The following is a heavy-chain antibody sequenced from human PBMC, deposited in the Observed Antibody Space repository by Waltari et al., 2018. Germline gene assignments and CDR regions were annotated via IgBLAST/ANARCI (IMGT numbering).Heavy chain of an antibody. D-gene: IGHD3-3*01. V-gene: IGHV4-34*01. CDR1: GGSFSGYY. CDR2: INHSVST. J-gene: IGHJ4*02. CDR3: ARAATYYDFWSGRVDPYYFDY. Sequence: QVQLQQWGAGLLKPSETLSLTCAVYGGSFSGYYWSWIRQPPGKGLEWIGEINHSVSTTDNPSLKSRVTISVDTSKNQFSLKLSSVTAADTAVYYCARAATYYDFWSGRVDPYYFDYWGQGTLVTVSS.